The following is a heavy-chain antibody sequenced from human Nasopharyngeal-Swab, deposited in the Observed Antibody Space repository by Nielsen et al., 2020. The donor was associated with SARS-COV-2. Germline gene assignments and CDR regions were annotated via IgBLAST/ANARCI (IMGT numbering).Heavy chain of an antibody. CDR1: GGAFSGYY. J-gene: IGHJ6*02. Sequence: SETLSLTCAVYGGAFSGYYWSWISQPPGKGLEWIGEINHSGSTNYNPSLKSRVTISVDTSKNQFSLKLSSVTAADTAVYYCARGHNCSGGSCPYYYYGMDVWGQGTTVTVSS. CDR3: ARGHNCSGGSCPYYYYGMDV. CDR2: INHSGST. V-gene: IGHV4-34*01. D-gene: IGHD2-15*01.